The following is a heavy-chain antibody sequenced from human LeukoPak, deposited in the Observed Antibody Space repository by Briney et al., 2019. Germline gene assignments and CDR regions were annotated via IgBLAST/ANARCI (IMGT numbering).Heavy chain of an antibody. D-gene: IGHD3-9*01. J-gene: IGHJ4*02. Sequence: SGGSLRLSRAASGFTFSSYAMNWIRQAPGKGLEWVSYISSSGRTKYYADSVKGRFTISRDNANNSLYLQMNSLRAEDTAVYYCARDKRDILTGYYDYWGQGTLVTVSS. CDR3: ARDKRDILTGYYDY. V-gene: IGHV3-48*03. CDR1: GFTFSSYA. CDR2: ISSSGRTK.